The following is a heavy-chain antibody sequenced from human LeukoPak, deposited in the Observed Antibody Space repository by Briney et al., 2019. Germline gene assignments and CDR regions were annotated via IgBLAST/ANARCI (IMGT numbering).Heavy chain of an antibody. Sequence: GGSLRLSCAASGFSFSSYWMSWVRQAPGKGLKWLPTIRKDGSEKYYVDSVKGRFTISRDNAKNSLYLQMNSLRAEDTAVYYCARDLSGVTGYTYGRGIDYWGQGTLVTVSS. J-gene: IGHJ4*02. CDR1: GFSFSSYW. CDR3: ARDLSGVTGYTYGRGIDY. V-gene: IGHV3-7*01. D-gene: IGHD5-18*01. CDR2: IRKDGSEK.